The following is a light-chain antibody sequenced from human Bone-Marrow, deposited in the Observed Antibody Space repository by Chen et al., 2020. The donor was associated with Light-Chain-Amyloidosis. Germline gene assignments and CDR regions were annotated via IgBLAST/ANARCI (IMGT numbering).Light chain of an antibody. J-gene: IGLJ2*01. CDR1: DLPTKY. V-gene: IGLV3-25*03. CDR3: QSADSSGTYEVI. Sequence: SYELTKPPSVSVSSGQTARITCSGDDLPTKYAYWYQQKPGQAPVLVIHRDTERPSGISERFSGSSSGTTATVTISGFQAEAEADYHCQSADSSGTYEVIFGGGTKLTVL. CDR2: RDT.